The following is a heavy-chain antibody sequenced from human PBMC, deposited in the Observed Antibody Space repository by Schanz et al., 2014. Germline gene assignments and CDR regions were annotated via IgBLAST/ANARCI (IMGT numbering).Heavy chain of an antibody. CDR2: ISRDGTTS. J-gene: IGHJ4*02. Sequence: VQLVESGGGLVKPGGSLRLSCVVSGFIFSDHYMSWIRQAPGKGLEWLSYISRDGTTSYYADSVKGRFTISRDDSKNTLHLQMNSLRSEDTAIYFCARDQASTHWGQGTPVTVSS. CDR3: ARDQASTH. CDR1: GFIFSDHY. V-gene: IGHV3-11*04.